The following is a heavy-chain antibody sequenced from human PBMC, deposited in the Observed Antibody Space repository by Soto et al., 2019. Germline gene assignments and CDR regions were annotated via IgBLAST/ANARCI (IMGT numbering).Heavy chain of an antibody. CDR1: GYTFTSYD. V-gene: IGHV1-8*01. CDR3: AREPYSNYVMDV. D-gene: IGHD4-4*01. CDR2: MNPNSGNT. J-gene: IGHJ6*02. Sequence: ASVKVSCKASGYTFTSYDINWVRQATGQGLEWMGWMNPNSGNTGYAQKFQGRVTMTRNTSISTAYMELSSLRSEDTAVYYCAREPYSNYVMDVWGQGTTVTVSS.